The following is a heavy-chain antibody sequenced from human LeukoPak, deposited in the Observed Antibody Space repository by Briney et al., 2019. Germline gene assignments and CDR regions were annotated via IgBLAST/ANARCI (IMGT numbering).Heavy chain of an antibody. Sequence: SETLSLTCAVYGGSLSGYYWSWIRQPPGKGLEWIGEINHSGSTNYNPSLKSRVTISVDTSKNQFSLKLSSVTAADTAVYYCARHETYYYDSSGYYLFDYWGQGTLVTVSS. D-gene: IGHD3-22*01. CDR1: GGSLSGYY. CDR2: INHSGST. V-gene: IGHV4-34*01. CDR3: ARHETYYYDSSGYYLFDY. J-gene: IGHJ4*02.